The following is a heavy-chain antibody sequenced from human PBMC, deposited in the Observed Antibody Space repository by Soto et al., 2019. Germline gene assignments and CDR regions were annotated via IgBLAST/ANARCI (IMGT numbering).Heavy chain of an antibody. Sequence: GASVKVSCKASGGTFSSYAISWVRQAPGQGLEWMGGIIPIFGTANYAQKFQGRVTITADESTSTAYMELSSLRSEDTAVYYCASPSRCGSLGIQLWLREGYYYYYGMDVWGQGTTVTVSS. CDR2: IIPIFGTA. V-gene: IGHV1-69*13. D-gene: IGHD5-18*01. CDR1: GGTFSSYA. CDR3: ASPSRCGSLGIQLWLREGYYYYYGMDV. J-gene: IGHJ6*02.